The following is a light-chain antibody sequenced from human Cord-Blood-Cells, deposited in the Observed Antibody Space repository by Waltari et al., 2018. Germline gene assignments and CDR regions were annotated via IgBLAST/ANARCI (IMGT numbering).Light chain of an antibody. V-gene: IGKV3-15*01. CDR2: GAH. J-gene: IGKJ2*01. CDR1: QSVSSN. Sequence: EIVMTQSPATLSVSPGERATLSCRARQSVSSNLAWYQQKPGQAPRLLIYGAHTSATGIPARFSGSGSGTEFTLTISSLQSEDFAVYYCQQYNNWPMYTVGQGTKLEI. CDR3: QQYNNWPMYT.